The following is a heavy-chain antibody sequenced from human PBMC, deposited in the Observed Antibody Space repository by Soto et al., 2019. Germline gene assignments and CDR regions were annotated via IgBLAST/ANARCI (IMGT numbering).Heavy chain of an antibody. Sequence: PSETLSLTCAVSGGSISSSNWWSWVRQPPGKGLEWIGEIFHSGSTNYNPSLKSRVTISVDTSKNQFSLKLSSVTAADTAVYYCARVWGGSFDIWGQGTLVPVSS. D-gene: IGHD3-10*01. CDR2: IFHSGST. CDR1: GGSISSSNW. V-gene: IGHV4-4*02. J-gene: IGHJ3*02. CDR3: ARVWGGSFDI.